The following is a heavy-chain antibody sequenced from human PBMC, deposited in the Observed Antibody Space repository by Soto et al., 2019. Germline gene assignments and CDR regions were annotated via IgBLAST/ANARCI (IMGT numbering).Heavy chain of an antibody. Sequence: GGSLRLSCAASGFTFSSYSMNWVRQAPGKGLEWVSSISSSSSYIYYADSVKGRFTISRDNAKNSLYLQMNSLRAEDTAVYYCARVSVLMVYAQLDYWGQGTLVTVSS. D-gene: IGHD2-8*01. CDR1: GFTFSSYS. CDR2: ISSSSSYI. CDR3: ARVSVLMVYAQLDY. J-gene: IGHJ4*02. V-gene: IGHV3-21*01.